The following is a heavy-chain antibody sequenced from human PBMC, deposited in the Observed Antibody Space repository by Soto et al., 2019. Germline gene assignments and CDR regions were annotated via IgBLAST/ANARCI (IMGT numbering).Heavy chain of an antibody. Sequence: ASETLSLTCAVYGGSFSGYYWSWIRQPPGKGLEWIGEINHSGSTNYNPSLKSRVTISVDTSKNQFSLKLSSVTAADTAVYYCARGLRGYYDFWSGYLTRTHFDYWGQGTLVTVSS. J-gene: IGHJ4*02. CDR2: INHSGST. V-gene: IGHV4-34*01. D-gene: IGHD3-3*01. CDR3: ARGLRGYYDFWSGYLTRTHFDY. CDR1: GGSFSGYY.